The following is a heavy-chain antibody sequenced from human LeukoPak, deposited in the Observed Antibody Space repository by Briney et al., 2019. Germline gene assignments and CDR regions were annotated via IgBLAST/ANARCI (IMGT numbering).Heavy chain of an antibody. CDR2: MNPNSGNT. D-gene: IGHD4-17*01. J-gene: IGHJ6*03. CDR3: ARGEVHDYGDYVDYYYYMDV. V-gene: IGHV1-8*01. CDR1: GYTFTSYD. Sequence: ASVKVPCKASGYTFTSYDINWVRQATGQGPEWMGWMNPNSGNTGYAQKFQGRVTMTRNTSISTAYMELSSLRSEGTAVYYCARGEVHDYGDYVDYYYYMDVWGKGTTVTVSS.